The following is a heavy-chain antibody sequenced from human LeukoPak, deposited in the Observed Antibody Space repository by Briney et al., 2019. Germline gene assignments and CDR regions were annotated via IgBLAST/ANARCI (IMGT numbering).Heavy chain of an antibody. D-gene: IGHD1-7*01. Sequence: GASVKVSCKASGGTFSSYAISWVRQAPGHGLEWMGGIIPIFGTANYAQKFQGRVTITTDESTSTAYMELSSLRSEDTAVYYCARDRSGRNYLFDYWGQGTLVTVSS. CDR2: IIPIFGTA. J-gene: IGHJ4*02. CDR3: ARDRSGRNYLFDY. V-gene: IGHV1-69*05. CDR1: GGTFSSYA.